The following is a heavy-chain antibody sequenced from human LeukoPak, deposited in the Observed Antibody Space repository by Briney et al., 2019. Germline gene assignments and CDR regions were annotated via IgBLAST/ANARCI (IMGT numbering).Heavy chain of an antibody. D-gene: IGHD1-26*01. J-gene: IGHJ6*02. V-gene: IGHV3-66*01. CDR2: IYTGGST. CDR3: AKVVGANAPYYYYGMDV. CDR1: GFTFNNAW. Sequence: GGSLRLSCAVSGFTFNNAWMSWVRQAPGKGLEWVSLIYTGGSTYYADSVRGRFTISRDNSKNTLYLQMNSLRAEDTAVYYCAKVVGANAPYYYYGMDVWGQGTTVTVSS.